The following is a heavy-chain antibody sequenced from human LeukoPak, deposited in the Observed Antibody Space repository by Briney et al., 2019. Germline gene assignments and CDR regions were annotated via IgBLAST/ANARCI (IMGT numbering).Heavy chain of an antibody. V-gene: IGHV1-2*02. J-gene: IGHJ3*02. CDR3: AKDQEAILYSSGLDAFDI. Sequence: GASVKVSCKASGYTFTGYYMHWVRQAPGQGLEWMGWINPNSGGTNYAQKFQGRVTMTRDTSISTAYMELSRLRSDDTAVYYCAKDQEAILYSSGLDAFDIWGQGTMVTVSS. D-gene: IGHD6-19*01. CDR1: GYTFTGYY. CDR2: INPNSGGT.